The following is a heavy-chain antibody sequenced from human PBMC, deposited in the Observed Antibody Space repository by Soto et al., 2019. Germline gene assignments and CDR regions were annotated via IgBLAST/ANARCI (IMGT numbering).Heavy chain of an antibody. CDR1: GFTFSSYW. CDR2: IKQDGSEK. CDR3: ARSTYYDFGLGSLDY. Sequence: PGGSLRLSCAASGFTFSSYWMSWVRQAPGKGLEWVANIKQDGSEKYYVDSVKGRFTISRDNAKNSLYLQMNSLRAEDTAVYYCARSTYYDFGLGSLDYWGQGTLLTVSS. J-gene: IGHJ4*02. D-gene: IGHD3-3*01. V-gene: IGHV3-7*01.